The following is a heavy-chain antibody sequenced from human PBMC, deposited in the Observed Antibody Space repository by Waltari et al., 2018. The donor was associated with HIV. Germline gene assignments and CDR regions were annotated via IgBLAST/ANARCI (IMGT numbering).Heavy chain of an antibody. CDR3: AREGGQLWFPSLDFDY. Sequence: QVQLVQSGAAVKKPGASVKVSCKASGYTFTGYYMHWVRQAPGQGLEWMGRINPNSGGTNYAQKFQGRVTMTRDTSISTAYMELSRLRSDDTAVYYCAREGGQLWFPSLDFDYWGQGTLVTVSS. D-gene: IGHD5-18*01. CDR2: INPNSGGT. J-gene: IGHJ4*02. CDR1: GYTFTGYY. V-gene: IGHV1-2*06.